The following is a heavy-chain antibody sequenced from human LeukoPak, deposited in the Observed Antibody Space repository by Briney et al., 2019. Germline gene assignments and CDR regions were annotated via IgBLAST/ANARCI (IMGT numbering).Heavy chain of an antibody. CDR3: ARGFEDDSSGYYLDY. D-gene: IGHD3-22*01. J-gene: IGHJ4*02. V-gene: IGHV3-30-3*01. Sequence: GGSLRLSCAASGFTFSSYAMHWVRQAPGKGLEWVAVISYDGSNKYYAGSVKGRFTISRDNSKNTLYLQMNSLRAEDTAVYYCARGFEDDSSGYYLDYWGQGTLVTVSS. CDR2: ISYDGSNK. CDR1: GFTFSSYA.